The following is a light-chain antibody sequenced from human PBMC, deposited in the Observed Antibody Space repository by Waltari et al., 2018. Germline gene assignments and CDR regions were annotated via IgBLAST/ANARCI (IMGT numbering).Light chain of an antibody. V-gene: IGKV1-33*01. J-gene: IGKJ3*01. CDR1: QDISYY. Sequence: DLQMTQSPSSLSASFGDRVTITCRASQDISYYLAWYQQKPGKAPKLLIYRASNLERGVPSRFSGSGSGTDFTLTISSLQPEDIATYYCQQHDNSPPTFGPGTKLDIK. CDR3: QQHDNSPPT. CDR2: RAS.